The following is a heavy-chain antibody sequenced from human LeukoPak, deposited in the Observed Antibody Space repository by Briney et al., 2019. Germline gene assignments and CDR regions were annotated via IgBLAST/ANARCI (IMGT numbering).Heavy chain of an antibody. CDR2: MFHSGST. D-gene: IGHD6-13*01. Sequence: SETLSLTFTVSGGSISSGGYYWSWIRQPPGEGLEWIGSMFHSGSTYYNPSLKSRVTISVDTSMNQFSLKLSSVTAADTAVYYCVRDPPAAAGDYWGQGTLVTVSS. CDR3: VRDPPAAAGDY. J-gene: IGHJ4*02. V-gene: IGHV4-39*07. CDR1: GGSISSGGYY.